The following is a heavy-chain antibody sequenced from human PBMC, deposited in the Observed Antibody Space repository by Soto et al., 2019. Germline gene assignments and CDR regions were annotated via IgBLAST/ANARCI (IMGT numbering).Heavy chain of an antibody. V-gene: IGHV3-7*01. D-gene: IGHD2-15*01. CDR3: ARYKGYCSGGSCYYYYYMDV. Sequence: PGGSLRLSCAASGFTFRSYWMSWVRQAPGKRLEWVASIKEDGSDKYYVDSVKGRFSISRDNAKNSLYLQMTSLRAEDTAVYYCARYKGYCSGGSCYYYYYMDVWGKGTTVTVSS. J-gene: IGHJ6*03. CDR2: IKEDGSDK. CDR1: GFTFRSYW.